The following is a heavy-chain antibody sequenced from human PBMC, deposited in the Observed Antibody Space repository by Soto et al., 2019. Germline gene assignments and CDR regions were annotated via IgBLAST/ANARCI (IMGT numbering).Heavy chain of an antibody. Sequence: SGGSLRLSCAASGFTFSSYGMHWVRQAPGKGLEWVAVIWYDGSNKYYADSVKGRFTISRDNSKNTLYLQMNSLRAEDTAVYYCARERITIFGVVRALGGMDVWGQGTTVTVSS. D-gene: IGHD3-3*01. V-gene: IGHV3-33*01. J-gene: IGHJ6*02. CDR1: GFTFSSYG. CDR3: ARERITIFGVVRALGGMDV. CDR2: IWYDGSNK.